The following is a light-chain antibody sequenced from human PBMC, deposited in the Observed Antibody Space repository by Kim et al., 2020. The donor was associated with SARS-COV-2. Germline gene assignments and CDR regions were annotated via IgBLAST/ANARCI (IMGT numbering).Light chain of an antibody. CDR3: QQSYSTPRT. J-gene: IGKJ2*01. V-gene: IGKV1-39*01. CDR1: QSISSY. CDR2: AAS. Sequence: DIQMTQSPSSLSASVGDRVTITCRVSQSISSYLNGYQQKPGKAPKLLIYAASSLQSGVPSRFSGSGSGTDFTLTISSLQPEDFATYYCQQSYSTPRTFGQGTKLEIK.